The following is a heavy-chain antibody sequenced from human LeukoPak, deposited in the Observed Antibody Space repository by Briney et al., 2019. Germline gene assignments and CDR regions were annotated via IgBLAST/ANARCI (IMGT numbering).Heavy chain of an antibody. CDR2: INTGGGT. CDR1: GFTFNNYA. CDR3: AGDMHEYYFDY. V-gene: IGHV3-23*01. D-gene: IGHD2-2*01. Sequence: GGSLRLSCAASGFTFNNYAMTWVRKAPGKRLEWVSTINTGGGTYYADSVKGRFTMSRDNSRNTLFLQMNTLRAEDTAVYFCAGDMHEYYFDYWGQGTLVTVSS. J-gene: IGHJ4*02.